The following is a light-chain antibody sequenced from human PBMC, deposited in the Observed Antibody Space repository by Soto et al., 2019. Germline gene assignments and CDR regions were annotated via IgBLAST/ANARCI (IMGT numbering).Light chain of an antibody. CDR3: QQYEKWPWT. V-gene: IGKV3-15*01. CDR2: RAS. CDR1: QSVTGD. J-gene: IGKJ1*01. Sequence: EIVMTQSPATLSVSPGESATLSCWASQSVTGDLAWYQQQPGQAPRLFIYRASTRATGIPARFSGSGSGTEFTLTISSLQSEDFAVYYCQQYEKWPWTFGQGTRWIS.